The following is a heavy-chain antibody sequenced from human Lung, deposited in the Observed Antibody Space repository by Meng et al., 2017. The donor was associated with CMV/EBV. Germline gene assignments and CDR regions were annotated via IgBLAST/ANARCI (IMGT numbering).Heavy chain of an antibody. CDR1: GGSVSSGSYY. J-gene: IGHJ4*02. CDR2: IYYSGST. CDR3: ARVPLWSGYCDVTPIRGFDY. D-gene: IGHD3-3*01. V-gene: IGHV4-61*01. Sequence: SETLSLXXTVSGGSVSSGSYYWSWIRQPPGKGLEWIGYIYYSGSTNYNPSLKSRVTISVDTSKNQFSLKLSSVTAADTAVYYCARVPLWSGYCDVTPIRGFDYWGQGXLVTVSS.